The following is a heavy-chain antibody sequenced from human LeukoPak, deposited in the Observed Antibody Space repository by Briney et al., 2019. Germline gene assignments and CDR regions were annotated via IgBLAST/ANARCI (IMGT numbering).Heavy chain of an antibody. J-gene: IGHJ4*02. D-gene: IGHD7-27*01. Sequence: SETLSLTCTVSGGSISSSSYYWGWIRQPPGKGLEWIGSIYYSGSTYYNPSLKSRVTISVDTSKNQFSLKLSSVTAADTAVYYCASTTLLTGDPRDWGQGTLVTVSS. CDR3: ASTTLLTGDPRD. CDR1: GGSISSSSYY. CDR2: IYYSGST. V-gene: IGHV4-39*07.